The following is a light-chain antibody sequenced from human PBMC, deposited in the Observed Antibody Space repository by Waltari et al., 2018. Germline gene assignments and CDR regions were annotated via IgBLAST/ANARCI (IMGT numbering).Light chain of an antibody. CDR1: SGSLSTTSY. V-gene: IGLV8-61*01. CDR3: ALYMGSGIWV. CDR2: KAN. J-gene: IGLJ3*02. Sequence: QTVVTQEPSLSVSPGGTVTLTCALSSGSLSTTSYATWYQQTPGQAPRTLVYKANARSSGVPDRFSGSILGNIAALTITGAQADDESDYYCALYMGSGIWVVGGGTRLTVL.